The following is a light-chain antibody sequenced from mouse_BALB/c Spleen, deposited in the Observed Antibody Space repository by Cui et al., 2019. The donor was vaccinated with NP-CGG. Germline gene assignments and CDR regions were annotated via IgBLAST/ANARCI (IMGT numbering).Light chain of an antibody. CDR2: GTN. CDR3: ALWYSNHWV. V-gene: IGLV1*01. Sequence: QAVVTPESALTTSPGEKVTLTCRSSTGAVTTCNHSHRVQEKPDHLFTGVIGGTNNRAPGVPARFSGSLIGDKAALTITGTQTEDEAIYFCALWYSNHWVFGGGTKLTVL. CDR1: TGAVTTCNH. J-gene: IGLJ1*01.